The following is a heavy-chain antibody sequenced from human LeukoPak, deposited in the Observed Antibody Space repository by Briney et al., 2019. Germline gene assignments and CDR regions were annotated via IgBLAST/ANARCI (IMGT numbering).Heavy chain of an antibody. J-gene: IGHJ6*02. CDR3: ARAYSSGWYLDYYGMDV. D-gene: IGHD6-19*01. CDR1: GGSISSYY. CDR2: IYYSGTT. V-gene: IGHV4-59*08. Sequence: SETLSLTCTVSGGSISSYYWSWIRQPPGKGLEWIGYIYYSGTTNYNPSLKSRVTISVDTSKNQFSLRLSSVTAADTAVYYCARAYSSGWYLDYYGMDVWGQGITVTVSS.